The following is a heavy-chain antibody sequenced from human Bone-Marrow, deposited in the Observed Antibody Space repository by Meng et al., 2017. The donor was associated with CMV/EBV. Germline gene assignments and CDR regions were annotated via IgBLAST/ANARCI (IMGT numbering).Heavy chain of an antibody. D-gene: IGHD7-27*01. Sequence: SVKVSCKASGGSFSSYAFSWVRQAPGQGLEWMGGIIPIFGTANYAQKFQGRVTITADKSTSTAYMELSSLRSEDTAVYYCARGGEGPPRAYNWFDPWGQGTLVTVSS. CDR3: ARGGEGPPRAYNWFDP. J-gene: IGHJ5*02. CDR1: GGSFSSYA. V-gene: IGHV1-69*06. CDR2: IIPIFGTA.